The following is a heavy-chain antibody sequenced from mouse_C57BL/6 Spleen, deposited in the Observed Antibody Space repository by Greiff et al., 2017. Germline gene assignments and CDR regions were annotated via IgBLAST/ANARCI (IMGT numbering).Heavy chain of an antibody. V-gene: IGHV1-80*01. CDR2: IYPGDGDT. CDR3: ARHYYGSSYSYAMDY. D-gene: IGHD1-1*01. CDR1: GYAFSSYW. Sequence: LEESGAELVKPGASVKISCKASGYAFSSYWMNWVKQRPGKGLEWIGQIYPGDGDTNYNGKFKGKATLTADKSSSTAYMQLSSLTSEDSAVYFCARHYYGSSYSYAMDYWGQGTSVTVSS. J-gene: IGHJ4*01.